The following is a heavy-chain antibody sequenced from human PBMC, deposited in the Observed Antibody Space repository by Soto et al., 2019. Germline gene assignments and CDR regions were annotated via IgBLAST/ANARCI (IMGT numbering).Heavy chain of an antibody. CDR2: ISGSGGST. V-gene: IGHV3-23*01. Sequence: AGGSLRLSCAASGFTFSSYAMGWVRRAPGKGLEWVSTISGSGGSTYYADSVKGRFTISRDSSKNTLYLQMNSLRAEDTAVYYCAKSDPSGSFNDYWGQGTLVTVS. J-gene: IGHJ4*02. CDR1: GFTFSSYA. CDR3: AKSDPSGSFNDY. D-gene: IGHD6-25*01.